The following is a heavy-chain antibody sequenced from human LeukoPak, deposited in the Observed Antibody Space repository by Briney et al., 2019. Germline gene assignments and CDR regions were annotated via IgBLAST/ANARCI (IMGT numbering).Heavy chain of an antibody. CDR3: ARDRGIWWLRRSRGQPIDY. CDR1: GFTFSSYA. CDR2: ISYDGSNK. D-gene: IGHD5-12*01. Sequence: PGRSLRLSCAASGFTFSSYAMHWVRQAPGKGLEWVAVISYDGSNKYYADSVKGRFTISRDNSKTTLYLQMNSLRAEDTAVYYCARDRGIWWLRRSRGQPIDYWGQGTLVTVSS. J-gene: IGHJ4*02. V-gene: IGHV3-30-3*01.